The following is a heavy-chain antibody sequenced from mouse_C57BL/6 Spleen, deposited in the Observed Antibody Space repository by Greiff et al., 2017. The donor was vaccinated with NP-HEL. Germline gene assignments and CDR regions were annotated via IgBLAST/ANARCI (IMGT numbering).Heavy chain of an antibody. Sequence: QVQLKHSGAELVKPGASVKISCKASGYAFSSYWMNWVKQRPGKGLEWIGQIYPGDGDTNYNGKFKGKATLTADKSSSTAYMQLSSLTSEDSAVYFCARDYYGSSYGFAYWGQGTLVTVSA. CDR1: GYAFSSYW. D-gene: IGHD1-1*01. CDR3: ARDYYGSSYGFAY. CDR2: IYPGDGDT. V-gene: IGHV1-80*01. J-gene: IGHJ3*01.